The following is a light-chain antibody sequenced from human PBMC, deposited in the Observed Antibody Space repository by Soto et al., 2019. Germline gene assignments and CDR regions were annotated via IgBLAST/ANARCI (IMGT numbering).Light chain of an antibody. J-gene: IGLJ1*01. CDR3: SSYSSSTTLYV. CDR2: EVS. CDR1: SGDVDDYNY. Sequence: QSALTQPASVSGSPGQSLTISCAGASGDVDDYNYVSWYQQHPGKAPKLVIYEVSNRPSGVSARFSGSKSGNTASLTISGLQAEDEADYYCSSYSSSTTLYVFGTGTKV. V-gene: IGLV2-14*01.